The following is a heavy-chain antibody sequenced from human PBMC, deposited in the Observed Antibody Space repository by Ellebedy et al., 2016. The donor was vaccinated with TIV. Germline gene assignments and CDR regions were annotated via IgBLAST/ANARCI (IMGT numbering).Heavy chain of an antibody. CDR1: GYTFTSYG. CDR2: ISAYNGNT. Sequence: ASVKVSCXASGYTFTSYGISWVRQAPGQGLEWMGWISAYNGNTNYAQKLQGRVTMTTDTSTSTAYMELSRLRSDDTTVYYCARDLRFLEWLSNWGQGTLVTVSS. V-gene: IGHV1-18*01. D-gene: IGHD3-3*01. J-gene: IGHJ4*02. CDR3: ARDLRFLEWLSN.